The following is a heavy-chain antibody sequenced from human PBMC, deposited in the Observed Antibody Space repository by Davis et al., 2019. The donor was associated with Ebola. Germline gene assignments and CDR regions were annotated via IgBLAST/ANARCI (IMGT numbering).Heavy chain of an antibody. CDR1: GLPVSSNY. V-gene: IGHV3-66*01. D-gene: IGHD1-14*01. J-gene: IGHJ4*02. Sequence: GGSLRLSCAPPGLPVSSNYMSWVRQAPGKGLEWVSVIYSGGSTYYADSVKGRFTISRDNSKNTLYLQMNSLRAEDTAVYYCAVMPDDYWGQGTLVTVSS. CDR2: IYSGGST. CDR3: AVMPDDY.